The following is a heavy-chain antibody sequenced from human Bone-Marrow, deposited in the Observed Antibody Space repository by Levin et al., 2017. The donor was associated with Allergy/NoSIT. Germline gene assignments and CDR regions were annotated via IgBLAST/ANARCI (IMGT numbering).Heavy chain of an antibody. J-gene: IGHJ4*02. V-gene: IGHV3-64*01. CDR2: ISSNGGST. CDR3: ARSRTYYYDSSGPHD. D-gene: IGHD3-22*01. CDR1: GFTFSSYA. Sequence: PGGSLRLSCAASGFTFSSYAMHWVRQAPGKGLEYVSAISSNGGSTYYANSVKGRFTISRDNSKNTLYLQMGSLRAEDMAVYYCARSRTYYYDSSGPHDWGQGTLVTVSS.